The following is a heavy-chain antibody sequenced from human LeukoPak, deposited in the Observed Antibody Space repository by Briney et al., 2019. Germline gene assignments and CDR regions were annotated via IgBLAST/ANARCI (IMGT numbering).Heavy chain of an antibody. D-gene: IGHD2-15*01. Sequence: GGSLRLSCAASGFTVSSNYVSWVRQAPGKGLEWVSVIYSGGSTYYADSVKGRFTISRDNSKNTLYLQMNSLRAEDTAVYYCARDVCSGGSCYSRRPDAFDIWGQGTMVTVSS. CDR2: IYSGGST. CDR1: GFTVSSNY. CDR3: ARDVCSGGSCYSRRPDAFDI. J-gene: IGHJ3*02. V-gene: IGHV3-66*01.